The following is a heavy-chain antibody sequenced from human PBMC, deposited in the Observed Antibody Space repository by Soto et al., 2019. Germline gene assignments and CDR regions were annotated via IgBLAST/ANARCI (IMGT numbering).Heavy chain of an antibody. D-gene: IGHD6-19*01. CDR1: GFTFSNYA. CDR3: AKHLEQWPRSWFDP. J-gene: IGHJ5*02. Sequence: EVQLLESGGGLVQPGGSLRLSCAASGFTFSNYAMSWVRQAPGKGLEWVSGISGSGGSTYYADSVKGRFTISRDNSKNTLYLQMNSLRADDTAVYFCAKHLEQWPRSWFDPWGQGTLVTVSS. CDR2: ISGSGGST. V-gene: IGHV3-23*01.